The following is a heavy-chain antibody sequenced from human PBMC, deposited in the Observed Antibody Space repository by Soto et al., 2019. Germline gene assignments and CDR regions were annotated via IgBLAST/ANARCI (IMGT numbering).Heavy chain of an antibody. CDR3: AKSNYPDIVVVPAAIHYYYYGMDV. CDR1: GFSFSSYG. V-gene: IGHV3-30*18. CDR2: ISYDGSNK. J-gene: IGHJ6*02. D-gene: IGHD2-2*02. Sequence: TGGSLRLSCAASGFSFSSYGMHWVRQAPGKGLEWVAVISYDGSNKYYADSVKGRFTISRDNSKNTLYLQMNSLRAEDTAVYYCAKSNYPDIVVVPAAIHYYYYGMDVWGQGTTVTVSS.